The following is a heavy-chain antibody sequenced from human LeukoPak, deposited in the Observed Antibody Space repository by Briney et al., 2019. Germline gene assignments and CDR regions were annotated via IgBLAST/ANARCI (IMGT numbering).Heavy chain of an antibody. D-gene: IGHD1-26*01. CDR3: ARDRWELPHYYYYGLDV. V-gene: IGHV3-21*01. CDR2: ILSGSGNI. J-gene: IGHJ6*02. Sequence: GGSLRLSCATSGFTFNEYNTNWVRQAPGKGLEWVSSILSGSGNIYYADSVKGRFAISRDNAKNSLSLQMNSLRADDTAVYYCARDRWELPHYYYYGLDVWGQGTTVTVSS. CDR1: GFTFNEYN.